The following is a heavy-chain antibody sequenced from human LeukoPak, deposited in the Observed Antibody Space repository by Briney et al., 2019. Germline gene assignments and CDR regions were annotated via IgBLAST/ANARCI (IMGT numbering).Heavy chain of an antibody. CDR2: IIPIFGTV. V-gene: IGHV1-69*13. Sequence: SVKVSCKASGGTFSSCTISWVRQAPGQGLEWMGGIIPIFGTVNYAQKFQGRVTITADESTSTAYMELSSLRSGDTAVYYCARGEVVVIAAKGALSWFDPWGQGTLVSVSS. J-gene: IGHJ5*02. D-gene: IGHD2-15*01. CDR1: GGTFSSCT. CDR3: ARGEVVVIAAKGALSWFDP.